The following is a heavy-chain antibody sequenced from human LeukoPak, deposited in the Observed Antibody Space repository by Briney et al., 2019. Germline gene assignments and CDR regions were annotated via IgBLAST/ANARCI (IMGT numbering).Heavy chain of an antibody. CDR2: IKEDGTEK. CDR1: GFTFSTYW. V-gene: IGHV3-7*01. Sequence: PGGSLRLSCAASGFTFSTYWMSWVRQAPGKGLQWVANIKEDGTEKFYMDSVKGRFTISRDNTRKSLYLQMNSLRAEDTAVYYCARRGSGWYFDYWGQGTLVTVSS. CDR3: ARRGSGWYFDY. J-gene: IGHJ4*02. D-gene: IGHD6-19*01.